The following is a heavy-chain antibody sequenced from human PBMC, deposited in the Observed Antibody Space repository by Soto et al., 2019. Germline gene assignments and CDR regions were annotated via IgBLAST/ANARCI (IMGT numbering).Heavy chain of an antibody. CDR3: AKDALNYDSSGYYLDY. J-gene: IGHJ4*02. V-gene: IGHV3-30*18. CDR1: GFTFSSYG. D-gene: IGHD3-22*01. Sequence: GGSLRLSCAASGFTFSSYGMHWVRQAPGKGLEWVAVISYDGSNKYYADSVKGRFTISRDNSKNTLYLQMNSLRAEDTAVYYCAKDALNYDSSGYYLDYWGQGILVTVSS. CDR2: ISYDGSNK.